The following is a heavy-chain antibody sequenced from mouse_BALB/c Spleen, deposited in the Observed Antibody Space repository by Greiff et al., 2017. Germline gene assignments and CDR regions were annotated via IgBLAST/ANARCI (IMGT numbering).Heavy chain of an antibody. J-gene: IGHJ4*01. Sequence: EVKLQESGGGLVQPGGSRKLSCAASGFTFSDYGMAWVRQAPGKGPEWVAFISNLAYSIYYADTVTGRFTISRENAKNTLYLEMSSLRSEDTAMYYCARILTGTGAMDYWGQGTSVTVSS. CDR1: GFTFSDYG. D-gene: IGHD4-1*01. CDR2: ISNLAYSI. CDR3: ARILTGTGAMDY. V-gene: IGHV5-15*02.